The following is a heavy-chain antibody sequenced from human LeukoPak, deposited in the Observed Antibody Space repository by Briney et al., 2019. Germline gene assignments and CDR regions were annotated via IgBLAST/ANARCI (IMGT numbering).Heavy chain of an antibody. CDR2: IYSGGST. Sequence: GGSLRLSCAASGFTVSSNYMSWVRQAPGKGLEWVSVIYSGGSTYYADSVKGRFTISRDNSKNTLYLQMNSLRAEDTAVYYCARDRAVAGTRYFDYWGQGTLVTVSS. J-gene: IGHJ4*02. CDR3: ARDRAVAGTRYFDY. V-gene: IGHV3-53*01. CDR1: GFTVSSNY. D-gene: IGHD6-19*01.